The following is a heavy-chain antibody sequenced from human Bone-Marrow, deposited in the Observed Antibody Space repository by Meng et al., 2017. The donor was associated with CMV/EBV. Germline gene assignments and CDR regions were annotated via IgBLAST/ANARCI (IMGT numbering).Heavy chain of an antibody. Sequence: GESLKISCAASGFTVSSSYMNWVRQAPGKGPEWVSIIYASGTAYYADSVKGRFTISRDNAKNSLYLQMNSLRAEDTAVHYCVRVKGVVPAARMDVWGQGTTVTVSS. D-gene: IGHD2-2*01. CDR1: GFTVSSSY. J-gene: IGHJ6*02. V-gene: IGHV3-53*01. CDR2: IYASGTA. CDR3: VRVKGVVPAARMDV.